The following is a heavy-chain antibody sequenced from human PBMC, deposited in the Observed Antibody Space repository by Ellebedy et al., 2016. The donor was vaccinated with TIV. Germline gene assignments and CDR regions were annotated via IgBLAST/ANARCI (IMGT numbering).Heavy chain of an antibody. CDR2: INWNSRNI. D-gene: IGHD2-8*01. V-gene: IGHV3-9*01. J-gene: IGHJ6*02. Sequence: SLKISXAASGFTFEDYAMHWVRQAPGKGLEWVSGINWNSRNIGYADSVKGRFTISRDNAKNSLYLQMNSLRPEDTAQYYCAKDIVLDYAMDVWGQGTTVTVSS. CDR3: AKDIVLDYAMDV. CDR1: GFTFEDYA.